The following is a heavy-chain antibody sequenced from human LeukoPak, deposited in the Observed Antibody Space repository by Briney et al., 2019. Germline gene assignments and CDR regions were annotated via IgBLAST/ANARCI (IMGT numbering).Heavy chain of an antibody. CDR3: ANGYRVPGAFDI. V-gene: IGHV3-33*06. Sequence: PGRSLRLSCAASGFTFSSYGMHWVRQAPGKGLEWVAVIWYDGSNKYYADSVKGRFTISRDNSKNTLYLQMNSLRAEDTAVYYCANGYRVPGAFDIWGQGTMVTVSS. CDR2: IWYDGSNK. D-gene: IGHD5-18*01. J-gene: IGHJ3*02. CDR1: GFTFSSYG.